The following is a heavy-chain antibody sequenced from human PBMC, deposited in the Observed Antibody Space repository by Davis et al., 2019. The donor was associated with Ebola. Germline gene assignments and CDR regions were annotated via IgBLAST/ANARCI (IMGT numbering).Heavy chain of an antibody. CDR1: GYTFTSYG. Sequence: ASVKVSCKASGYTFTSYGISWVRQAPGQGLEWMGWISAYNGNTNYAQKLQGRVTMTTDTSTSTAYMELRSLRSDDTAVYYCARDRGPYCISTSCYAFDYWGRGTLVTVSS. V-gene: IGHV1-18*04. CDR2: ISAYNGNT. J-gene: IGHJ4*02. D-gene: IGHD2-2*01. CDR3: ARDRGPYCISTSCYAFDY.